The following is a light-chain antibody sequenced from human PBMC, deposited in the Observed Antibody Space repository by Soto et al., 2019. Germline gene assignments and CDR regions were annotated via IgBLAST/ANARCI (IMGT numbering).Light chain of an antibody. Sequence: SYELTQPPSVSVAPGQTASITCGGDNIGGRSVHWYQQKPGQAHVVVVDHDSDRPSGIPERFSGSNSGNMATLTISRVEAGDEAVYHCQVWDYSTDDVVFGGGTKLTVL. J-gene: IGLJ2*01. CDR2: HDS. CDR1: NIGGRS. V-gene: IGLV3-21*02. CDR3: QVWDYSTDDVV.